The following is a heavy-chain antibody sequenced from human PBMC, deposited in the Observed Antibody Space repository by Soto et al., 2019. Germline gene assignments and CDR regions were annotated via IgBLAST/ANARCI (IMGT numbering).Heavy chain of an antibody. J-gene: IGHJ6*02. CDR3: ARVETTDTNDGCYINGMDV. Sequence: SETLSLTCTVSGASISGYYWSWIRQPPGEGLEWIGYIYYSGSTSYNPSLKSRVTISLDMSKNQFSLKLSSVPAADTAVYYCARVETTDTNDGCYINGMDVWGQGTTVTVSS. CDR1: GASISGYY. CDR2: IYYSGST. V-gene: IGHV4-59*01. D-gene: IGHD1-26*01.